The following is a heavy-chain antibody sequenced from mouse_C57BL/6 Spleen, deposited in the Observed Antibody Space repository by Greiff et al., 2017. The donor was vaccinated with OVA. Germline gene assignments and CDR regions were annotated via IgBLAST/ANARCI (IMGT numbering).Heavy chain of an antibody. V-gene: IGHV1-82*01. Sequence: VQLQESGPELVKPGASVKISCKASGYAFSSSWMNWVKQRPGKGLEWIGRIYPGDGDTNYNGKFKGKATLTADKSSSTAYMQLSSLTSEDSAVYFCAREEGLPYFDYWGQGTTLTVSS. CDR1: GYAFSSSW. D-gene: IGHD2-2*01. CDR2: IYPGDGDT. J-gene: IGHJ2*01. CDR3: AREEGLPYFDY.